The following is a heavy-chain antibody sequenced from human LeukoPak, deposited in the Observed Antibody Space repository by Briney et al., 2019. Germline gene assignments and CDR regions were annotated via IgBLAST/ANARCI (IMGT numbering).Heavy chain of an antibody. V-gene: IGHV3-48*03. CDR2: ISNTGSTI. Sequence: GGSLRLSCAASGFTFRNYEMNWVRQAPGKGLEWVAYISNTGSTIKYADSVKGRFTISRDNAMNSLLLQMNSLRVEDTAVYYCARDGPAAGIGGGWLDPWGQGTLVTVSS. J-gene: IGHJ5*02. CDR1: GFTFRNYE. CDR3: ARDGPAAGIGGGWLDP. D-gene: IGHD6-13*01.